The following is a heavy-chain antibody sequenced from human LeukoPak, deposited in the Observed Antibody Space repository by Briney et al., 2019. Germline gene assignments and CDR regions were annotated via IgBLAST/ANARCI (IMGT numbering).Heavy chain of an antibody. J-gene: IGHJ4*02. CDR3: ARTTFGLVIMGY. CDR2: IYYSGTI. D-gene: IGHD3/OR15-3a*01. V-gene: IGHV4-39*01. Sequence: PSETLSLTSTVAGGSISSSGHYWGWIRQPPGKGLEWIGSIYYSGTIYYNPSLKSRVTISADTSKNQFSLKLSSVTAADTAVYYCARTTFGLVIMGYWGQGILVTVSS. CDR1: GGSISSSGHY.